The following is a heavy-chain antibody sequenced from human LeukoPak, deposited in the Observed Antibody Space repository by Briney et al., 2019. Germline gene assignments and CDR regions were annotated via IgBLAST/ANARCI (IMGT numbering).Heavy chain of an antibody. CDR1: GLAFSSYA. Sequence: GGSLRLPCAASGLAFSSYATNWVRQPPGKGLEWVSTISVASITFYTDSVKGRFTISRDNSRNTVYLQMTSLRADDTAVYYCADYGVSGVRNNFYWGQGTLVTVSS. CDR3: ADYGVSGVRNNFY. J-gene: IGHJ4*02. V-gene: IGHV3-23*01. D-gene: IGHD3-3*01. CDR2: ISVASIT.